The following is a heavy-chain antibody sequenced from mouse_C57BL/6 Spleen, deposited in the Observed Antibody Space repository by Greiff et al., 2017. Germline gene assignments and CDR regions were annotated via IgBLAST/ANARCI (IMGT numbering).Heavy chain of an antibody. CDR3: ARRPWAY. V-gene: IGHV1-42*01. CDR1: GYSCTGYY. J-gene: IGHJ3*01. Sequence: VQLQQSGPELVKPGASVKISCKASGYSCTGYYMNWVKQSPEKSLEWIGEINPSTGGTTYNQKFKAKATLTVDKSSSTAYMQLKSLTSEDSAVYYCARRPWAYWGQGTLVTVSA. CDR2: INPSTGGT.